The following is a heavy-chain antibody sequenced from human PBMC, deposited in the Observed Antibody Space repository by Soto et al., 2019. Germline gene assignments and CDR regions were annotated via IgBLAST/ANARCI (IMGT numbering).Heavy chain of an antibody. Sequence: GGSLRLSCAASGFTCDDYAMHWVRQAPGKGLEWVSGISWNSGSIGYADSVKGRFTISRDNAKNSLYLQMNSLRAEDTAVYYCARDRSWFGESLGGGDYWGQGTLVTVSS. D-gene: IGHD3-10*01. CDR2: ISWNSGSI. V-gene: IGHV3-9*01. CDR3: ARDRSWFGESLGGGDY. J-gene: IGHJ4*02. CDR1: GFTCDDYA.